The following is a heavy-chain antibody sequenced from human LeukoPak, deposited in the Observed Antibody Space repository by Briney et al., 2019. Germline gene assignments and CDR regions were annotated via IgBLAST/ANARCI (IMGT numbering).Heavy chain of an antibody. CDR2: ISYDGSNK. J-gene: IGHJ4*02. CDR3: ASQYCNILTGHYTSIDY. V-gene: IGHV3-30*04. CDR1: GFTFSSYA. Sequence: PGRSLRLSCAASGFTFSSYAMHWVRQAPGKGPEWVAVISYDGSNKYYADSVKGRFTISRDNSKNTLYLQMNSLSAEDMAVYYCASQYCNILTGHYTSIDYWGQGTLVTVSS. D-gene: IGHD3-9*01.